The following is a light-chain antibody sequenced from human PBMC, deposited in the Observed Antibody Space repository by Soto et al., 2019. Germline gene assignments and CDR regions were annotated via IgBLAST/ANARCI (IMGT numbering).Light chain of an antibody. J-gene: IGKJ3*01. V-gene: IGKV1-27*01. CDR1: QGISDY. Sequence: DIQMTQSPSSLSASVGDRVTIACRASQGISDYVAWYQQNPGKPPKLPIYAASTLQSGVPSRFSGSGSGTAFTPTANGQHPEHVAAYPCHKYSSYPLFGPGTKVDIK. CDR3: HKYSSYPL. CDR2: AAS.